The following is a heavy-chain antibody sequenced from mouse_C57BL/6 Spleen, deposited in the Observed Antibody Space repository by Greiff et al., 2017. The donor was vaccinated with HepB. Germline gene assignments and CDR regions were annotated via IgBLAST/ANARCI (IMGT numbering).Heavy chain of an antibody. J-gene: IGHJ2*01. V-gene: IGHV1-52*01. CDR2: IDPSDSET. CDR3: ASVYDYDEGGYFDY. D-gene: IGHD2-4*01. Sequence: QVQLKQPGAELVRPGSSVKLSCKASGYTFTSYWMHWVKQRPIQGLEWIGNIDPSDSETHYNQKFKDKATLTVDKSSSTAYMQLSSLTSEDSAVYYCASVYDYDEGGYFDYWGQGTTLTVSS. CDR1: GYTFTSYW.